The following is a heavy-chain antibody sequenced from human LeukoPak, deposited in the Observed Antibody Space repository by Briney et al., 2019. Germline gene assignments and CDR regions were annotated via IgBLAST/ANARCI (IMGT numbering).Heavy chain of an antibody. J-gene: IGHJ4*02. CDR2: IYYSGST. CDR1: GGSISSSSYY. Sequence: SETLSLTCTVSGGSISSSSYYWGWIRQPPGKGLEWIGSIYYSGSTYYNPSLKSRVAISVDTSKNQFSLKLRSVTAADTAVYYCASVLPTWYSSGFGGQNKVDYWGQGTLVTVSS. D-gene: IGHD6-19*01. V-gene: IGHV4-39*01. CDR3: ASVLPTWYSSGFGGQNKVDY.